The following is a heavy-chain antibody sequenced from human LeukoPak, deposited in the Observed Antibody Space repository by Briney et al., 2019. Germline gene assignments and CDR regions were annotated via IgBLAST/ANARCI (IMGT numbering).Heavy chain of an antibody. CDR1: GESFSAYF. Sequence: PSETLSLTCAVRGESFSAYFWRWVRQVPGKGLEWIGEIDHRGVGTYNPSLKSRATMLVDTSNNHFSLSLTSVTAADTATYYCASRSLTLAAARCFDDWGQGTVVTISS. D-gene: IGHD2-15*01. J-gene: IGHJ4*03. CDR2: IDHRGVG. V-gene: IGHV4-34*01. CDR3: ASRSLTLAAARCFDD.